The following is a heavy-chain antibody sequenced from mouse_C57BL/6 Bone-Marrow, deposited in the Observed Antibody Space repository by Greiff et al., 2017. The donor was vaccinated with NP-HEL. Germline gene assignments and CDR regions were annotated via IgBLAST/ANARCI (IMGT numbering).Heavy chain of an antibody. D-gene: IGHD1-1*01. CDR3: TSITTVVAYYAMDY. CDR1: GFNIKDDY. J-gene: IGHJ4*01. V-gene: IGHV14-4*01. Sequence: VQLQQSGAELVRPGASVKLSCTASGFNIKDDYMHWVKQRPEQGLEWIGWIDPENGDTAYASKFQGKATITADTSSNTAYLQLSSLTSEDTAVYYCTSITTVVAYYAMDYWGQGTSVTVSS. CDR2: IDPENGDT.